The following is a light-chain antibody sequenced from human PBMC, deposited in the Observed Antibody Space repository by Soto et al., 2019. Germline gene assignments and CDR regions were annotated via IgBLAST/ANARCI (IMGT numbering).Light chain of an antibody. CDR1: SSGVGGYNY. CDR2: EVS. V-gene: IGLV2-14*01. Sequence: QSAVTQPASVSGSPGQSITFSCTGTSSGVGGYNYVSWYQQHPGKAPKLMIYEVSNRPSGVSNRFSGSKSGNTASLTISGLQAEHEADYYCSSYTSSSTLDVVFGGGTKLTVL. J-gene: IGLJ2*01. CDR3: SSYTSSSTLDVV.